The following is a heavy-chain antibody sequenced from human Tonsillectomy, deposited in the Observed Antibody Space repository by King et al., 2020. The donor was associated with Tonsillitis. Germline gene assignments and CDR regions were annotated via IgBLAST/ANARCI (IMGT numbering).Heavy chain of an antibody. CDR3: ARKYYYDSSGYRDDNYGMDV. CDR1: GFTFSSYS. V-gene: IGHV3-21*01. J-gene: IGHJ6*02. CDR2: ISSRSSYI. Sequence: VQLVESGGGLVKPGGSLRLSCAASGFTFSSYSMNWVRQAPGKGLEWVSSISSRSSYIYYADSVKGRFTISRDNAKNSLYLQMNSLRAEDTAVYYCARKYYYDSSGYRDDNYGMDVWGQGTTVTVSS. D-gene: IGHD3-22*01.